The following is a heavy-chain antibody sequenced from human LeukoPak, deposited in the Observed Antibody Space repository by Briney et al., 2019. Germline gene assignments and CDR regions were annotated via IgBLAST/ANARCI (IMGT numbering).Heavy chain of an antibody. CDR2: INPSGGST. CDR3: ARDPKDDTSGYYYFDY. V-gene: IGHV1-46*01. J-gene: IGHJ4*02. D-gene: IGHD3-22*01. Sequence: ASVKVSCKASGYTITSKYIHWVRQAPGQGLEWMGVINPSGGSTSYAQKFQARVTMTRDMSTSTVYMELSSLRSEDTAVYYCARDPKDDTSGYYYFDYWGQGTLVTVSS. CDR1: GYTITSKY.